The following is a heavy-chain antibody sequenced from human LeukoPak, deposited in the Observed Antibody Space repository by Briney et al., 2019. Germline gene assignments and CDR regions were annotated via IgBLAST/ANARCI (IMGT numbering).Heavy chain of an antibody. J-gene: IGHJ6*03. CDR3: AKCLRAGPRPVYTYYYMDV. Sequence: GGSLRLSCEFTFSDYTVSWVRQAPGKWLEWVSTISGRGDSTYYADSVKGRFTVSRDNSKNTVFLQMNSLGADDTAVYYCAKCLRAGPRPVYTYYYMDVWGKGTTVTVSS. D-gene: IGHD5/OR15-5a*01. V-gene: IGHV3-23*01. CDR2: ISGRGDST. CDR1: FTFSDYT.